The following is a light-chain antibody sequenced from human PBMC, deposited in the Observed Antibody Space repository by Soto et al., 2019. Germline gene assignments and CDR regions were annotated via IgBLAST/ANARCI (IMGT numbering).Light chain of an antibody. Sequence: QSALTQPASVSGSPGQSITISCTGTSSDVGGSNFVSWYQQHPGKAPKLMIYDVSNRPAGIPNRFSGSKSGNTASLTIFGLLAEEDADYYCSSPTSSSTLVFGGGTKLTVL. CDR2: DVS. CDR3: SSPTSSSTLV. CDR1: SSDVGGSNF. J-gene: IGLJ2*01. V-gene: IGLV2-14*01.